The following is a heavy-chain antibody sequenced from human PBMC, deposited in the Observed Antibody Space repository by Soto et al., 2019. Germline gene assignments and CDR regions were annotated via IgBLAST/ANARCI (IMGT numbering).Heavy chain of an antibody. CDR3: ARHVGFYWYFDL. Sequence: GGSLRLSCAASGFTVSSSCMGWVRQAPGKGLEWVSSIYSGGNTYYADSVRGRFTISTDNSKDTLYLQMNSLRVDDTAMYYCARHVGFYWYFDLWGRGTPVTVS. CDR2: IYSGGNT. V-gene: IGHV3-66*04. CDR1: GFTVSSSC. J-gene: IGHJ2*01. D-gene: IGHD1-26*01.